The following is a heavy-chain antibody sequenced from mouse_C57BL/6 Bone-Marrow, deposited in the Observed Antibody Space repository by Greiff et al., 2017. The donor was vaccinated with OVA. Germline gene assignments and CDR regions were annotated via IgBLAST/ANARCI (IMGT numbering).Heavy chain of an antibody. J-gene: IGHJ2*01. CDR3: ARNYYGSSFHCDY. V-gene: IGHV1-78*01. Sequence: QVQLQQSDAELVKPGASVKISCKVSGYTFTDHTFPWMKQRPEQGLEWIGYIYPRDGSTKYNEKFKGKATLTADKSTSTAYMQINSLTAEDSAVDFCARNYYGSSFHCDYWGQGTTLTVSS. CDR1: GYTFTDHT. D-gene: IGHD1-1*01. CDR2: IYPRDGST.